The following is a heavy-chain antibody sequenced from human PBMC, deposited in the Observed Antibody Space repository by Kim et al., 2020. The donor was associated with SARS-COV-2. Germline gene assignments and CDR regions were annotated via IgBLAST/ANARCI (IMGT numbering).Heavy chain of an antibody. J-gene: IGHJ4*02. Sequence: SGPTLVNPPQTLTLTCTFSGFSLSTSGVGVGWIRQPPGKALEWLALIYWDDDKRYSPSLKSRFTITKDTSKNQVVLTMTNMDPVDTATYYCCARGTSSGWYGPFFDYWGQGTLVTVSS. CDR3: CARGTSSGWYGPFFDY. V-gene: IGHV2-5*02. CDR2: IYWDDDK. D-gene: IGHD6-19*01. CDR1: GFSLSTSGVG.